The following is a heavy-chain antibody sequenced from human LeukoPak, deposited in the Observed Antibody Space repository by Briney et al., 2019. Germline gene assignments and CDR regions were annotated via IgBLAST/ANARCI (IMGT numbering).Heavy chain of an antibody. CDR1: GGSISSSTYY. Sequence: PSETLSLTCTVSGGSISSSTYYWGWIRQPPGKGLEWIGSISYSGNIYYNPSLKSRVTISVDTSKNQFSLKLSFVTAADTAVYYCARGDILTGYAFFDYWGQGTLVTVSS. D-gene: IGHD3-9*01. CDR3: ARGDILTGYAFFDY. J-gene: IGHJ4*02. CDR2: ISYSGNI. V-gene: IGHV4-39*01.